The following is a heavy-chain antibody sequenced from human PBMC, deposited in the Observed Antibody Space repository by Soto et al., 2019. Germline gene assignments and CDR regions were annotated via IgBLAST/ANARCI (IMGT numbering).Heavy chain of an antibody. CDR3: ARVSSGYDYGYYYYYMDV. V-gene: IGHV3-74*01. J-gene: IGHJ6*03. D-gene: IGHD5-12*01. CDR2: INSDGSST. CDR1: GFTFSSYW. Sequence: GGSLRLSCAASGFTFSSYWMHWVRQAPGKGLVWVSRINSDGSSTSYADSVKGRFTISRDNAKNTLYLQMNSLRAEGTAVYYCARVSSGYDYGYYYYYMDVWGKGTTVTVSS.